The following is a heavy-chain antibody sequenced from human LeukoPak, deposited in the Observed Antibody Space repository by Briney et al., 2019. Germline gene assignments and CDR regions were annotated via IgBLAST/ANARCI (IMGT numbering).Heavy chain of an antibody. CDR1: GFTFSSYG. CDR3: AAEDYYDSSGYYYPYGY. Sequence: GESLRLSCAASGFTFSSYGMHWVRQAPGKGLEWVAVIWYDGSNKYYADSVKGRFTISRDNSKNTLYLQMNSLRAEDTAVYYCAAEDYYDSSGYYYPYGYWGQGTLVTVSS. D-gene: IGHD3-22*01. J-gene: IGHJ4*02. V-gene: IGHV3-33*01. CDR2: IWYDGSNK.